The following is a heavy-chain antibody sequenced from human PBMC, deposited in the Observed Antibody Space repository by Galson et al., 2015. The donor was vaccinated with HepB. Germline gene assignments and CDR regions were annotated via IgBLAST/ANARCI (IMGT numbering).Heavy chain of an antibody. V-gene: IGHV1-69*13. CDR1: GGTFSSYA. CDR3: AREVVVVVAAGARYYYGMDV. D-gene: IGHD2-15*01. J-gene: IGHJ6*02. Sequence: SVKVSCKASGGTFSSYAISWVRQAPGQGLEWMGGIIPIFGTANYAQKFQGRVTITADESTSTAYMELSSLRSEDTAVYYCAREVVVVVAAGARYYYGMDVWGQGTTVTVSS. CDR2: IIPIFGTA.